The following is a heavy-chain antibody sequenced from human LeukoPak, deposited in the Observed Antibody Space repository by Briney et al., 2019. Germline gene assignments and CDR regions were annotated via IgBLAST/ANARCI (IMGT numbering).Heavy chain of an antibody. V-gene: IGHV3-21*06. J-gene: IGHJ4*02. CDR1: GFTFSTYN. D-gene: IGHD3-9*01. CDR2: ITSGGGYT. Sequence: GGSLRLSCAASGFTFSTYNMNWVRQAPGKGLEWVSSITSGGGYTYNADSVKGRFTTSRDNAKNSLSLRLDSLRAEDTAVYYCARGHYDVLTSSYKWTPDYWGQGTLVTVSS. CDR3: ARGHYDVLTSSYKWTPDY.